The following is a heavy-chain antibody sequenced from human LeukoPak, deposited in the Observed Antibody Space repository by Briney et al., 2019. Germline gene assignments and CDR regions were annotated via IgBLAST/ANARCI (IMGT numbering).Heavy chain of an antibody. D-gene: IGHD6-19*01. J-gene: IGHJ4*02. CDR2: ISYDGNNK. V-gene: IGHV3-30-3*01. CDR3: ARDFSPYTNGWYAGY. CDR1: GFTFSSYA. Sequence: GGSLRLSCTVSGFTFSSYAIHWVRQAPGKGLEWVAVISYDGNNKYYADSVRGRFTISRDNSKDTLYLQMNSLRAEDTAVYYCARDFSPYTNGWYAGYWGQGTLVTVSS.